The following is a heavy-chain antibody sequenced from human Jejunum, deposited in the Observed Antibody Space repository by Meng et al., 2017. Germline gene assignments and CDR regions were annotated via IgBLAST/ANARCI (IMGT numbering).Heavy chain of an antibody. J-gene: IGHJ5*02. CDR1: GYSFTTYN. V-gene: IGHV1-8*01. CDR3: ARGHVTLDP. Sequence: QVKLGQSGAEGKNQGAAGKVSCKASGYSFTTYNINWVRQAAGQGFEWMGWMNPTSGDTGYAQKFQGRITITRDTSTSTTNMELSSLRSDDTAMYYCARGHVTLDPWGQGTLVTVSS. CDR2: MNPTSGDT.